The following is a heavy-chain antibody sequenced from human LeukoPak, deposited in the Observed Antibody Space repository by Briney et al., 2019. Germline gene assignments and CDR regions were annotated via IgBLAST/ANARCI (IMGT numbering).Heavy chain of an antibody. J-gene: IGHJ4*02. CDR1: GYTFTGYY. CDR3: VTGGASGRELPTYYFDY. V-gene: IGHV1-2*02. Sequence: ASVKVSCKASGYTFTGYYMHWVRQAPGQGLEWMGWINPNSGGTNYAQKFQGRVTMTRDTSISTAYMELSRLRSDDTAVYYCVTGGASGRELPTYYFDYWGQGTLVTVSS. D-gene: IGHD1-26*01. CDR2: INPNSGGT.